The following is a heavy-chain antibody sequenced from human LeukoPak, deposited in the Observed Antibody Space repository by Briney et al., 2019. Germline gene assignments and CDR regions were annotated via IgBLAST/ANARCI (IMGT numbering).Heavy chain of an antibody. Sequence: GGSLRLSCAASGFTFSSYWMHWVRQAPGKGLVWVSRIKTDGSNTNYADSVKGRFTISRDNAKNTLYLQMSSLRAEDTAVYYCAELGITMIGGVWGKGTTVTISS. D-gene: IGHD3-10*02. CDR3: AELGITMIGGV. J-gene: IGHJ6*04. CDR2: IKTDGSNT. V-gene: IGHV3-74*01. CDR1: GFTFSSYW.